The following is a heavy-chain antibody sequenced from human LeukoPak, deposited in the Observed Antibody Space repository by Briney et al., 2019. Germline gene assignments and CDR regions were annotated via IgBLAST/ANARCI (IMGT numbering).Heavy chain of an antibody. CDR2: ISTSGSTI. V-gene: IGHV3-48*03. Sequence: PGGSLRLSCAASGFTFSSYEMNWVRQAPGKGLDWVSYISTSGSTIYYADSVKGRFTISRDNAKNSLYLQMHSLRAEDTAVYYCATSRGSWPDYFDYWGQGTLVTVSS. CDR1: GFTFSSYE. CDR3: ATSRGSWPDYFDY. J-gene: IGHJ4*02. D-gene: IGHD6-13*01.